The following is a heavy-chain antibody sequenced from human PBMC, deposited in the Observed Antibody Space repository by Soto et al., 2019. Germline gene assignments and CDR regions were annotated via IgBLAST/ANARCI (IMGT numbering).Heavy chain of an antibody. J-gene: IGHJ6*02. D-gene: IGHD6-13*01. CDR2: IIPILGIA. CDR3: ARGEAAAGYSEYYYYGMDV. CDR1: GGTFSSYT. Sequence: GASVKVSCKASGGTFSSYTISWVRQAPGQGLEWMGRIIPILGIANYAQKFQGRVTITADKSTSTAYMELSSLRSEDTAVYYCARGEAAAGYSEYYYYGMDVWGQGTTVTVSS. V-gene: IGHV1-69*02.